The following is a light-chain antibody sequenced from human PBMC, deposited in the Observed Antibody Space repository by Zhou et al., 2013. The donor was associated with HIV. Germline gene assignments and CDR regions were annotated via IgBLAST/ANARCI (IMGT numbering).Light chain of an antibody. J-gene: IGKJ3*01. CDR2: GAS. CDR3: QYYGNSPPVT. V-gene: IGKV3-20*01. Sequence: EIVLTQSPGTLSLSPGERATLSCRTSQSITNNYVAWYQQKPGQAPRVLITGASNRATGIPDRFSGSGSGTDFTLTVSRLEPDDFAVYYCQYYGNSPPVTFGPGTKVDFK. CDR1: QSITNNY.